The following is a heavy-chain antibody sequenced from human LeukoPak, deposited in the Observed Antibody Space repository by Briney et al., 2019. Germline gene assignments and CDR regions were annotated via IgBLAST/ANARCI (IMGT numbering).Heavy chain of an antibody. D-gene: IGHD3-16*02. V-gene: IGHV3-30*02. CDR2: IRYNGNNQ. CDR3: AKEYYDYVWGSYRYSGAFDI. CDR1: GFTFNNYG. J-gene: IGHJ3*02. Sequence: GGSLRLSCAASGFTFNNYGMHWVRQAPGKGLEWVAFIRYNGNNQYYADSVKGRFTISRDNSKNTLYVQMNSLRAEDTAMYYCAKEYYDYVWGSYRYSGAFDIWGQGTMVTVSS.